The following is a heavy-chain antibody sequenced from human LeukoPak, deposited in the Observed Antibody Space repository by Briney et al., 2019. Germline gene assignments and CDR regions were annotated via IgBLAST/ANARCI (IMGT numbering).Heavy chain of an antibody. CDR3: ASGSYLRHASFDI. J-gene: IGHJ3*02. Sequence: SQTLSLTCTVSGGSISSGGYYWSWIRQHPGKGLEWIGYIYYSGSTYYNPPLKRRVTISVDTSKNQFSLKLSSVTAADTAVYYCASGSYLRHASFDIWGQGTMVTVSS. CDR2: IYYSGST. D-gene: IGHD1-26*01. CDR1: GGSISSGGYY. V-gene: IGHV4-31*03.